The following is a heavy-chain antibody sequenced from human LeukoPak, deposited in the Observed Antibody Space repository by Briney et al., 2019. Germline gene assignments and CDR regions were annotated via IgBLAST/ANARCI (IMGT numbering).Heavy chain of an antibody. CDR1: GGSISSYY. J-gene: IGHJ4*02. CDR2: IYTSGST. V-gene: IGHV4-4*07. Sequence: PSETLSLTCTVSGGSISSYYWSWIRQPAGKGLEWIGRIYTSGSTNYNPSLKSRVTISVDTSKNQFSLKLSSVTAADTAVYYCARGPYDYVWGSYRYTFDYWGQGTLVTVSS. D-gene: IGHD3-16*02. CDR3: ARGPYDYVWGSYRYTFDY.